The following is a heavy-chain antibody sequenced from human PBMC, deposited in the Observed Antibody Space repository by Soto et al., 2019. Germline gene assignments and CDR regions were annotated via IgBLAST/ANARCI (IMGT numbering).Heavy chain of an antibody. CDR2: IYHSGST. CDR3: ARGGDVDIVATINYFDY. J-gene: IGHJ4*02. Sequence: QLQLQESGSGLVKPSQTLSLTCAVSGGSISSGGYSWSWIRQPPGKGLEWIGYIYHSGSTYYNPSLNSRVTISVDRSKNQFSLKLSSVTAADTAVYYCARGGDVDIVATINYFDYWGQGTLVTVSS. CDR1: GGSISSGGYS. V-gene: IGHV4-30-2*01. D-gene: IGHD5-12*01.